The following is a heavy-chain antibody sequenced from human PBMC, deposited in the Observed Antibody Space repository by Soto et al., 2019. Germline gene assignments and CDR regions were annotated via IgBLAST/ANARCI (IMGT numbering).Heavy chain of an antibody. J-gene: IGHJ4*02. CDR3: ARRYGYCSGVTCADLGYYFDY. CDR1: GYSFSSYW. Sequence: EVQLVQSGAEVKKPGESLKISCKGSGYSFSSYWIGWVRQMPGKGLEWMGIIYPGDSDTRYSPPLQGQVTISADKSISTAYLQWSRLKASDTAKYYCARRYGYCSGVTCADLGYYFDYWGQGTLVTVSS. D-gene: IGHD2-15*01. V-gene: IGHV5-51*01. CDR2: IYPGDSDT.